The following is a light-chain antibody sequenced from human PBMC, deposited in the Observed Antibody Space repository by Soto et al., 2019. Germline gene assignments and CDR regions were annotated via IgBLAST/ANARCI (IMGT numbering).Light chain of an antibody. CDR3: AAWDDTLSGRGV. J-gene: IGLJ3*02. CDR2: RDN. V-gene: IGLV1-47*01. CDR1: SSNVGTNF. Sequence: QSVLTQSPSASGTPGQRVTISCSGSSSNVGTNFVYWYQHLPGTAPKLLIYRDNRRPSGVPDRFSGSKSGTSASLAISGLRSEDEADYYCAAWDDTLSGRGVFGGGTKVTVL.